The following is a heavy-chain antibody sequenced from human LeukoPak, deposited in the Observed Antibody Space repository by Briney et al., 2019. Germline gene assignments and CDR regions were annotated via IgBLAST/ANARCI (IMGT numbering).Heavy chain of an antibody. CDR3: AREVIGFDY. CDR2: ISYDGSNK. V-gene: IGHV3-30-3*01. CDR1: GFTFSSYA. Sequence: GGSLRLSCAASGFTFSSYAMHWVRQAPGKGLEWVAVISYDGSNKYYADSVKGRFTISRDNSKNTLYLQMNSLRAEDTAVYYCAREVIGFDYWGQGTLVTVSS. J-gene: IGHJ4*02.